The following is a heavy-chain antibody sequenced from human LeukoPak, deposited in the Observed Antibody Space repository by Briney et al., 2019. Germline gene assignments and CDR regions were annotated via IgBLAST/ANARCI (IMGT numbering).Heavy chain of an antibody. CDR1: EEYG. Sequence: EEYGIPRGPPDHGKKLEWVSGITWNSNRIGYADSVKGRFTISRDNAKNSLYLQMNSLRGEDTALYYCAKGTNYNGMDVWGQGTTVTVSS. D-gene: IGHD3/OR15-3a*01. CDR2: ITWNSNRI. J-gene: IGHJ6*02. CDR3: AKGTNYNGMDV. V-gene: IGHV3-9*01.